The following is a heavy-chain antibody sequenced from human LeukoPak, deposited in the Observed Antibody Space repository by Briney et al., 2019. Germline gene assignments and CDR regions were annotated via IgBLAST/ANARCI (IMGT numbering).Heavy chain of an antibody. J-gene: IGHJ5*02. CDR3: ARADFDGSSGYFAS. V-gene: IGHV3-53*01. Sequence: GRSLRLSCAASGFTVSSNYMSWVRQAPGKGLEWVSVIYSGGRTYYADSVKGRFTISRDNSKNTLYLQINSLRAEDPGVYYCARADFDGSSGYFASWGQGTLVTVSS. CDR2: IYSGGRT. CDR1: GFTVSSNY. D-gene: IGHD3-22*01.